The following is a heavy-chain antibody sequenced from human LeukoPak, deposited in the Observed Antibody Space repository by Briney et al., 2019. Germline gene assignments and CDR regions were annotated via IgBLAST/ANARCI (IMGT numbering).Heavy chain of an antibody. Sequence: GGSLRLSCAASGFTFSTDAMSWVRQAPGKGLEWVSAISDNGAYMYYADSVKGRFTISRDNSKNMVYLQTNSLRAEDTATYYCAKEYHDILTGYQTTFDYWGQGTPVTVSS. CDR1: GFTFSTDA. CDR3: AKEYHDILTGYQTTFDY. CDR2: ISDNGAYM. J-gene: IGHJ4*02. D-gene: IGHD3-9*01. V-gene: IGHV3-23*01.